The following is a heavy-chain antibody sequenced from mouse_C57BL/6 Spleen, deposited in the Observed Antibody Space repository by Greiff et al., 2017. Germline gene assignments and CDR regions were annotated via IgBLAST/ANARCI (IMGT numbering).Heavy chain of an antibody. D-gene: IGHD2-4*01. J-gene: IGHJ3*01. CDR1: GYTFTSYW. Sequence: QVQLQQPGTELVKPGASVKLSCKASGYTFTSYWMHWVKQRPGQGLEWIGNINPSNGGTNYNEKFQSKATLTVDKSSSTAYMQLSSLTSEDSAVYYCARGEVYYDYDWFAYWGQGTLVTVSA. CDR3: ARGEVYYDYDWFAY. CDR2: INPSNGGT. V-gene: IGHV1-53*01.